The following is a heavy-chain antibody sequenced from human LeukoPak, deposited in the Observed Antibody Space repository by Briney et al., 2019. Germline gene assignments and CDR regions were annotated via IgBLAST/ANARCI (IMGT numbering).Heavy chain of an antibody. CDR3: VRRDQYVSADY. V-gene: IGHV4-39*01. D-gene: IGHD3-16*01. CDR2: IYYTGTT. CDR1: GDSISNSNYF. Sequence: SETLSLTCSVSGDSISNSNYFWDWIRQPPRKGLEWIGTIYYTGTTYYNPSLKSRVTISVDTSKNQFSLKLTSLTAADTAVYSCVRRDQYVSADYWGQGTLVTVSS. J-gene: IGHJ4*02.